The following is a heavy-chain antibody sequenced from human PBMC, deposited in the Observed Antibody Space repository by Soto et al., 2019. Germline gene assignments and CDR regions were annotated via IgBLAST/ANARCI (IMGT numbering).Heavy chain of an antibody. D-gene: IGHD6-19*01. J-gene: IGHJ5*02. CDR2: ISGSGGRT. V-gene: IGHV3-23*01. CDR1: GFTFSSYA. CDR3: AKGGSGWYGGEFDP. Sequence: GGSLRLSCAASGFTFSSYAMSWVRQAPGKGLEWVSAISGSGGRTYYADSVKGRFTISRDNSKNTLYLQMNSLRAEDTAVYYCAKGGSGWYGGEFDPWGQGTLVTVS.